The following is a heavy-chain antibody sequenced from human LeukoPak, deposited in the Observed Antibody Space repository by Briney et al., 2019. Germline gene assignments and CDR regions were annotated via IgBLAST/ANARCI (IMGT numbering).Heavy chain of an antibody. Sequence: KSSETLSLTCTVSGGSISPYCWNWIRQPAGKGLEWIGLIYTSGSTNYNPSLKSRVTMSVDTSKNQFSLNLSSVTAADTAVYYCAREGGRVKLDYWGQGTLVTVSS. D-gene: IGHD3-16*01. J-gene: IGHJ4*02. CDR2: IYTSGST. CDR3: AREGGRVKLDY. V-gene: IGHV4-4*07. CDR1: GGSISPYC.